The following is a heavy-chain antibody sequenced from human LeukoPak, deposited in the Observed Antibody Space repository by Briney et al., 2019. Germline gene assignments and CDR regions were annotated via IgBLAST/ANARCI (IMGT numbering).Heavy chain of an antibody. CDR1: GYTFTSYY. Sequence: ASVNVSCKASGYTFTSYYMHWVRQAPGQGLEWMGIINPSGGSTSYAQKFQGRVTMTRDTSTSTVYMELSSLRSEDTAVYYCERAPGEAEYSGSDFDYWGQGTLVTVSS. J-gene: IGHJ4*02. CDR3: ERAPGEAEYSGSDFDY. CDR2: INPSGGST. V-gene: IGHV1-46*01. D-gene: IGHD1-26*01.